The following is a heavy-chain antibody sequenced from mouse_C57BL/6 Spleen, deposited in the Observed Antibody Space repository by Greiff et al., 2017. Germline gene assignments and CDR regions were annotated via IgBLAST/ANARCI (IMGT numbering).Heavy chain of an antibody. CDR2: INPNYGTT. Sequence: VQLKESGPELVKPGASVKISCKASGYSFTDYNMNWVKQSNGKSLEWIGVINPNYGTTNYNQKFKGKATLTVDQSSSTAYMQLNSLTSEDSAVYYCAIYGSSGYFDYWGQGTTLTVSS. CDR3: AIYGSSGYFDY. D-gene: IGHD1-1*01. CDR1: GYSFTDYN. V-gene: IGHV1-39*01. J-gene: IGHJ2*01.